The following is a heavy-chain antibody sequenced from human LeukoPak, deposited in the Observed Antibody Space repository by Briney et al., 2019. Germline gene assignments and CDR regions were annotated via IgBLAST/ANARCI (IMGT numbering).Heavy chain of an antibody. Sequence: PGGSLRLSCAASGFTFSSYGMHWVRQAPGKGLEWVAVISYDGSNKYYADSVKGRFTISRDNSKSTLSLQMNSLRAEDTAIYYCAKVAATVSTGSYWGQGTLVTVSS. D-gene: IGHD4-17*01. CDR2: ISYDGSNK. J-gene: IGHJ4*02. V-gene: IGHV3-30*18. CDR1: GFTFSSYG. CDR3: AKVAATVSTGSY.